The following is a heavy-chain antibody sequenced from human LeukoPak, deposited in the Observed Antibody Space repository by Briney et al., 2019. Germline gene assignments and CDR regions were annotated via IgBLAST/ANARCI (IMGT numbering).Heavy chain of an antibody. CDR1: GGTFSSYA. CDR2: IIPILGIA. Sequence: SVKVSCKASGGTFSSYAISWVRQAPGQGLEWMGRIIPILGIANYAQKFQGRVTITADKSTSAAYMELSSLRSEDTAVYYCTTDSVDTVMVHFDYWGQGTLVTVSS. CDR3: TTDSVDTVMVHFDY. D-gene: IGHD5-18*01. V-gene: IGHV1-69*04. J-gene: IGHJ4*02.